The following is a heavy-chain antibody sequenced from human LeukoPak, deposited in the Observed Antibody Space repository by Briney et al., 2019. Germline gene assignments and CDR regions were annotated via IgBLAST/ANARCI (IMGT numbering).Heavy chain of an antibody. CDR1: GFTFSSYW. Sequence: GGSLRLSCAASGFTFSSYWMHWVRHAPGKGLGWVSRINSYGSSTTYADSVKGRCTISTDDAKNTLYLQMNSLRAEDTAVYYCARAYYDILTGYPEVDYWGQGTLVTVSS. J-gene: IGHJ4*02. CDR3: ARAYYDILTGYPEVDY. D-gene: IGHD3-9*01. V-gene: IGHV3-74*01. CDR2: INSYGSST.